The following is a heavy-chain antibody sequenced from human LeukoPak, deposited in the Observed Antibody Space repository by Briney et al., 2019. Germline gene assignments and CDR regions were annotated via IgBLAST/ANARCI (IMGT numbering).Heavy chain of an antibody. V-gene: IGHV3-23*01. D-gene: IGHD2-15*01. CDR2: ISGSGAFT. CDR1: GFTFSTYA. J-gene: IGHJ3*02. CDR3: ARGYCSGGSCYPRGAFDM. Sequence: PGGSLRLSCAASGFTFSTYATNWVRQAPGKGLEWVSGISGSGAFTYYADSVKGRFTISRDNSKNTLFLQINSLRAEDTAVYYCARGYCSGGSCYPRGAFDMWGQGTMVTVSS.